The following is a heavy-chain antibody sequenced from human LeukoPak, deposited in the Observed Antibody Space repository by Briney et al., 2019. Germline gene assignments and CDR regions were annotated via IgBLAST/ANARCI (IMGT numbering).Heavy chain of an antibody. D-gene: IGHD3-3*01. CDR3: ARVSRRFLEWLFAFDI. J-gene: IGHJ3*02. V-gene: IGHV3-30-3*01. Sequence: PGGSLRLSCAASGFTFSSYAMHWVRQAPGKGLEWVAVISYDGSNKYYADSVKGRFTISRDNSKNTLYLQMNSLRAEDTAVYYCARVSRRFLEWLFAFDIWGQGTTVTASS. CDR2: ISYDGSNK. CDR1: GFTFSSYA.